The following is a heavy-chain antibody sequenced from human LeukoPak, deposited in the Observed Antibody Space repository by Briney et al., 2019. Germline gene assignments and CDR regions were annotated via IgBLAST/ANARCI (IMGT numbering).Heavy chain of an antibody. Sequence: SETLSLTCTVSGGSISSSSYYWGWIRQPPGKGLEWIGSILYSGSTYYNPSLKSRVSISIDTSKNQFSLKLSSVTAADTALYYCARRYHPYDILTGYTPDYWGQGTLVTVSS. CDR3: ARRYHPYDILTGYTPDY. CDR1: GGSISSSSYY. CDR2: ILYSGST. J-gene: IGHJ4*02. V-gene: IGHV4-39*07. D-gene: IGHD3-9*01.